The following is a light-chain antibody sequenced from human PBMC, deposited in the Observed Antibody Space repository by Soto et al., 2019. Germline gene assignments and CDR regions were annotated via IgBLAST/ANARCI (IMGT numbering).Light chain of an antibody. V-gene: IGKV1-5*03. CDR2: KAS. CDR3: QQY. Sequence: DIQMTQSPSTLSASVRDRVTITCRASQTISSWLAWFQQRPGRAPKFLIYKASSLKNGVPLTFSGSGSGTQFTEATTIQQPYDFATYYTQQYIGQGTQVDIK. CDR1: QTISSW. J-gene: IGKJ1*01.